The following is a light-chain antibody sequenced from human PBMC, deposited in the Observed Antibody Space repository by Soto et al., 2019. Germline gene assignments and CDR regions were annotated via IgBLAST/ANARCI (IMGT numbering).Light chain of an antibody. CDR2: GAS. J-gene: IGKJ4*01. CDR1: QSVSSSY. Sequence: EIVLTQSPGTLSLSPGERATLSCRASQSVSSSYLAWYQQKPGQAPRLLIYGASIRATGIPDRFSGSGSGTDFTLTISRLEPEDFAVYYCQQYDSSPLTCGGGTKVEIK. V-gene: IGKV3-20*01. CDR3: QQYDSSPLT.